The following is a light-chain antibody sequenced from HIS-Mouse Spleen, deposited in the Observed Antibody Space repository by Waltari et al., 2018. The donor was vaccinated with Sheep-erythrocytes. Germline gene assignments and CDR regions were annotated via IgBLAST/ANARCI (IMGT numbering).Light chain of an antibody. V-gene: IGLV2-23*01. Sequence: QSALTQPPSVSRSPGQSITIPCTGSSRAVGRYNFLSWYQQHPGKAPKLMIYEGSKRPSGVSNRFSGSKSGNTASLTISGLQAEDEADYYCCSYAGSSTLVFGGGTKLTVL. CDR3: CSYAGSSTLV. CDR2: EGS. J-gene: IGLJ2*01. CDR1: SRAVGRYNF.